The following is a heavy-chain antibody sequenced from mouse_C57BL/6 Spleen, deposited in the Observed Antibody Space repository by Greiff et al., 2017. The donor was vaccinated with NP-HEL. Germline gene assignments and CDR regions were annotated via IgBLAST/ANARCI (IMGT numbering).Heavy chain of an antibody. CDR1: GYAFTNYL. V-gene: IGHV1-54*01. D-gene: IGHD1-1*01. CDR2: INPGSGGT. Sequence: QVQLKQSGAELVRPGTSVKVSCKASGYAFTNYLIEWVKQRPGQGLEWIVVINPGSGGTNYNEKFKGKATLTADKSSSTAYMQLSSLTSEDSAVYFCARSLITTVVAFYWYFDVWGTGTTVTVSS. J-gene: IGHJ1*03. CDR3: ARSLITTVVAFYWYFDV.